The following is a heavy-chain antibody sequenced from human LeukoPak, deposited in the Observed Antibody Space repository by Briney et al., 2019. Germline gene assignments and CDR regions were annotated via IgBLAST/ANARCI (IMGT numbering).Heavy chain of an antibody. CDR1: GGSINSRSYY. J-gene: IGHJ6*03. CDR2: VYYGGTT. D-gene: IGHD4-17*01. CDR3: ARRATTVTTGYYYYYMDA. Sequence: PSETLSLTCTVSGGSINSRSYYWGWIRQPPGKGLEWIGSVYYGGTTYYNPSLKSRVTISEDTSKNQFSLKLSSVTAADTAVYYCARRATTVTTGYYYYYMDAWGKGTTVTVSS. V-gene: IGHV4-39*01.